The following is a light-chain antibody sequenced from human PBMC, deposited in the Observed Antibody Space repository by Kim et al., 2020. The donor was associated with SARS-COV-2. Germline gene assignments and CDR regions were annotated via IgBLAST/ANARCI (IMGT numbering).Light chain of an antibody. V-gene: IGKV1-9*01. CDR1: QGVSRY. J-gene: IGKJ1*01. CDR3: QQLNSYPLT. CDR2: AAS. Sequence: ASVGDTVTLTCRASQGVSRYLAWYQQKPEKAPKLLIYAASTLQSGVPSRFSGSGSGTDFTLTISSLQPEDFATYYCQQLNSYPLTFGQRTKVDIK.